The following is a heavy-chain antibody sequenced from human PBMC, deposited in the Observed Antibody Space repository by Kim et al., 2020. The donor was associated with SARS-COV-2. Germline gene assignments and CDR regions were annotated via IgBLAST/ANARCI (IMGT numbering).Heavy chain of an antibody. D-gene: IGHD6-13*01. CDR3: ARDRQQLDYFDY. Sequence: YADSVKGRFTISRDNSKNTLYLQMNSLRAEDTAVYYCARDRQQLDYFDYWGQGTLVTVSS. V-gene: IGHV3-33*01. J-gene: IGHJ4*02.